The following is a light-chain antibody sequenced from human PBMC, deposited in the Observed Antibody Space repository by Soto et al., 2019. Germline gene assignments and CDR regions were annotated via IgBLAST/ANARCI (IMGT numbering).Light chain of an antibody. CDR2: GNS. Sequence: QSVLTQPPSVSGAPGQRVTISCTGSSSNIGSGYDVHWYQQLPGTAPKLLVYGNSNRPAGVPDRFSGSKSGTSASLAITGLQAEDEADYYCQSYDSSRRGRGVVFGGGTKLTVL. CDR3: QSYDSSRRGRGVV. V-gene: IGLV1-40*01. CDR1: SSNIGSGYD. J-gene: IGLJ2*01.